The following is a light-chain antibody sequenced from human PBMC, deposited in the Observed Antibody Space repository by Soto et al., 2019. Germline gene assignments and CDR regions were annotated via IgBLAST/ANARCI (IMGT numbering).Light chain of an antibody. CDR1: QSVSSSY. J-gene: IGKJ4*01. Sequence: EIVLTQSPGTLSLSPVERATLSCRASQSVSSSYLAWYQQKPGQAPKVLIYRASSRATGIPDRFSGSGSGTDFTLTISRLEPEDFAVYYCQQYGSSPLTFGGGTKV. CDR3: QQYGSSPLT. V-gene: IGKV3-20*01. CDR2: RAS.